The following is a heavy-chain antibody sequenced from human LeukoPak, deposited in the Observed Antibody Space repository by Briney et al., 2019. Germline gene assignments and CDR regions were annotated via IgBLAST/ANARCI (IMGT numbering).Heavy chain of an antibody. V-gene: IGHV3-9*01. D-gene: IGHD1-1*01. CDR1: GFTFDDYA. Sequence: GGSLRLSCAASGFTFDDYAMHWVRHAPGKGLEWVSGISWNSGSIGYADSVKGGFTISRDNAMDSLYLQMNSLRAEDTAVYYCARTTYSWSDEGGVYFDYWGQGTLVTVSS. J-gene: IGHJ4*02. CDR2: ISWNSGSI. CDR3: ARTTYSWSDEGGVYFDY.